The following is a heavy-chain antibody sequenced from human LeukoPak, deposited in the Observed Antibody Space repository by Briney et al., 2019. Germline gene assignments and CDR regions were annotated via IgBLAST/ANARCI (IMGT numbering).Heavy chain of an antibody. D-gene: IGHD6-13*01. J-gene: IGHJ1*01. V-gene: IGHV3-11*06. CDR1: GFTFSDYY. Sequence: GGSLRLSCAASGFTFSDYYMTWIRRAPGKGPEWVAHVSSAGTFTRYADSVKGRFTVSRDNAKDSLFLQMTSLRAGDTATYYCARSSMAAVGNFQHWGQGTLVIVSS. CDR2: VSSAGTFT. CDR3: ARSSMAAVGNFQH.